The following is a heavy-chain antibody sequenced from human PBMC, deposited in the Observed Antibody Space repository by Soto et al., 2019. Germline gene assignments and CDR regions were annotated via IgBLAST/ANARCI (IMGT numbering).Heavy chain of an antibody. CDR1: GGSISNSSYY. D-gene: IGHD6-6*01. V-gene: IGHV4-39*01. CDR3: ARHRARNWFDP. CDR2: IYYSGST. J-gene: IGHJ5*02. Sequence: KPSETLSLTCIVSGGSISNSSYYWGWIRQPPGKGLEWIGSIYYSGSTYYNPSLKSQVTVSVDTSKNQFSLKLSSVTAADTAVFYCARHRARNWFDPWGQGTLVTVSS.